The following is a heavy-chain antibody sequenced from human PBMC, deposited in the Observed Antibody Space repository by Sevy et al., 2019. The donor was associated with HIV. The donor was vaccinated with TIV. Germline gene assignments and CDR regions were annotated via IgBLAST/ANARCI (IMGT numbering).Heavy chain of an antibody. V-gene: IGHV3-11*04. D-gene: IGHD3-10*02. CDR3: ARDSPVDTYYYVASVFDY. J-gene: IGHJ4*02. Sequence: GGSLRLSCAASGFTFSDYYMSWIRQAPGKGLEWVSYISRSGSTINYADSVKGRFTISRDNAKNSLYLQINSLRAEDTAVYYCARDSPVDTYYYVASVFDYWGQGTLVTVSS. CDR2: ISRSGSTI. CDR1: GFTFSDYY.